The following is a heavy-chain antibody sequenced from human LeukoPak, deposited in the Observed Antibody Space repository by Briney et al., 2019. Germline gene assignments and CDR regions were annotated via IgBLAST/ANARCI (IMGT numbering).Heavy chain of an antibody. V-gene: IGHV3-23*01. J-gene: IGHJ4*02. CDR2: IGSGGDT. CDR3: AKYYAARSRSFDF. CDR1: GFIFSNYS. Sequence: PGGSLRLSCAASGFIFSNYSMNWVRQAPGKGLEWVSVIGSGGDTYYSDSVQGRFTISRDNSKNTLYLQMNSLRADDTAVYYCAKYYAARSRSFDFWGQGTLVTVSS. D-gene: IGHD3-10*01.